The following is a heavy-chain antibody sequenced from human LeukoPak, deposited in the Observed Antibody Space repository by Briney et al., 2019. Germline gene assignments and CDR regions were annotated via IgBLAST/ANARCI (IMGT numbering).Heavy chain of an antibody. J-gene: IGHJ4*02. CDR1: GFTFSSYS. CDR3: AKDLSGGSYYYFDY. CDR2: ISSSSSYI. V-gene: IGHV3-21*01. D-gene: IGHD1-26*01. Sequence: PGGSLRLSCAASGFTFSSYSMNWVRQAPGKGLEWVSSISSSSSYIYYADSVKGRFTISRDNAKNSLYLQMNSLRAEDTAVYYCAKDLSGGSYYYFDYWGQGTLVTVSS.